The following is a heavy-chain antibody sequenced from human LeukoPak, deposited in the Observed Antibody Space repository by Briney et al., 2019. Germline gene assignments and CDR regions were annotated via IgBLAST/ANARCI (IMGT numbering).Heavy chain of an antibody. V-gene: IGHV1-69*13. CDR3: ARELTTGNGYA. J-gene: IGHJ4*02. CDR1: GGSFRRYA. CDR2: IIPIFDTA. Sequence: SVKVSCKVSGGSFRRYAISWVRQAPAQGLAWMGGIIPIFDTANYAQQFQDRVKITADESSSTAYMELISLRSDDTAGYYCARELTTGNGYAWGQGTRVSVSS. D-gene: IGHD5-12*01.